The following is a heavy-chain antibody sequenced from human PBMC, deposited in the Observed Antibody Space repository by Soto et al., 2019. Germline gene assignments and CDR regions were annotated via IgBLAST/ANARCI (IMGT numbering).Heavy chain of an antibody. CDR3: ARHRPLYWDDYYSGMDV. CDR1: GYSFANFW. CDR2: IYPGDSDT. J-gene: IGHJ6*02. D-gene: IGHD1-26*01. Sequence: PGEPQRNSWKGSGYSFANFWIAWVRKKHGKGLEWMGIIYPGDSDTRYSPSLQGQVTISADKSISTAYLQWSSLKASDTAMYYCARHRPLYWDDYYSGMDVWGQGTTVTGSS. V-gene: IGHV5-51*01.